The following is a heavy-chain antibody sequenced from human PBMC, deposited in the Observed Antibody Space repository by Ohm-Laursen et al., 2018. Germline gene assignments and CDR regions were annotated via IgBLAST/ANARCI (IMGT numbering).Heavy chain of an antibody. CDR3: ARVGTVFGVVQHYFEY. CDR2: IYTGGST. V-gene: IGHV4-4*07. J-gene: IGHJ4*02. CDR1: GGSINSYY. D-gene: IGHD3-3*01. Sequence: SDTLSLTCTVSGGSINSYYWSWIRQPPGKELEWIGHIYTGGSTNYNPFLKSRVTMSLDTSKNQFSLNVNSVTAADTAVYYCARVGTVFGVVQHYFEYWGQGTLVTVSS.